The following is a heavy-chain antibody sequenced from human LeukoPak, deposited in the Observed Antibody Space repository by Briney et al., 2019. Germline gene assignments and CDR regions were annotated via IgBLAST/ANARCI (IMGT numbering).Heavy chain of an antibody. D-gene: IGHD3-22*01. Sequence: PSETLSLTCTVSGYSISSGYYWGWIRQPPGKGLEWIGSIYHSGSTYYNPSLKSRVTISVDTSKNQFSLKLSSVTAADTAVYYCARSYYCDSAGIIDYWGQGTLVTVSS. CDR3: ARSYYCDSAGIIDY. CDR2: IYHSGST. J-gene: IGHJ4*02. V-gene: IGHV4-38-2*02. CDR1: GYSISSGYY.